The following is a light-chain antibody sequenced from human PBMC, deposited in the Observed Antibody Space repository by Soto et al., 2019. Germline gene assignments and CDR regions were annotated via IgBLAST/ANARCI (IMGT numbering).Light chain of an antibody. CDR1: QIVSSN. V-gene: IGKV3-15*01. CDR3: QQYNNWRT. Sequence: EIVMTQSPATLSVSPWERATLSCRASQIVSSNLAWYQQKPGQAPRLLIYGASTRATGIPARFSGSGSGTEFTLTISSLQSEDFAVYYCQQYNNWRTFGQGTKVDI. J-gene: IGKJ1*01. CDR2: GAS.